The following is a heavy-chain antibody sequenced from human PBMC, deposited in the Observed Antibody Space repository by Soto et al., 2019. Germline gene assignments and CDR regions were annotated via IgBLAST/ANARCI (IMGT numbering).Heavy chain of an antibody. CDR1: GYTFTSYD. CDR3: ARRAETNGWNGFGADKYYFDF. CDR2: MNPNTGNS. V-gene: IGHV1-8*01. Sequence: ASVKVSCKASGYTFTSYDIYWVRQATGQGLEWMGWMNPNTGNSGYAQKFQGRATMTSDTSISTAHMELSSLRSEDTAVYYCARRAETNGWNGFGADKYYFDFWGQGTLVTVSS. D-gene: IGHD1-1*01. J-gene: IGHJ4*02.